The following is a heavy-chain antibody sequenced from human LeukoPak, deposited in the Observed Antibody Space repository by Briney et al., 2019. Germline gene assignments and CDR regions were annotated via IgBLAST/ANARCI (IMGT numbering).Heavy chain of an antibody. D-gene: IGHD2-15*01. V-gene: IGHV4-59*01. J-gene: IGHJ5*02. CDR3: ARVEVALNWFDP. CDR2: IYYSGST. CDR1: GGSISSYY. Sequence: SETLSLTCTVSGGSISSYYWTWIRQPPGKGLEWIAYIYYSGSTNYTPSLKSRVTISVDKSKNQFSLKLRTVTAADTAVYYCARVEVALNWFDPWGQGTLVTVSS.